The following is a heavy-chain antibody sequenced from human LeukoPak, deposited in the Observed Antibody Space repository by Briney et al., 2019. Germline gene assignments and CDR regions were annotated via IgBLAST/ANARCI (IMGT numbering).Heavy chain of an antibody. Sequence: ASVKVSCKASGYTFTSYDINWVRQATGQGLAWMGWMNPNSGNTGYAQKFQGRVTMTRNTSISTAYMELRSLRSDDTAVYYCARGVVPAAISDYWGQGTLVTVSS. J-gene: IGHJ4*02. CDR3: ARGVVPAAISDY. D-gene: IGHD2-2*02. CDR2: MNPNSGNT. V-gene: IGHV1-8*01. CDR1: GYTFTSYD.